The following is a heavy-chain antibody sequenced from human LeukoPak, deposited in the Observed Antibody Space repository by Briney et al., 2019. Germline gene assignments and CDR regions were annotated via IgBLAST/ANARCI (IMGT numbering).Heavy chain of an antibody. CDR2: IYYSGST. J-gene: IGHJ4*02. CDR3: AREAMYSYGNSFDY. D-gene: IGHD5-18*01. Sequence: TASETLSLTCTVSGGSVSSGSYYWSWIRQPPGKGLEWIGYIYYSGSTNYNPSLKSRVTISVDTSKNQFSLKLSSVTAADTAVYHCAREAMYSYGNSFDYWGQGTLVTVSS. V-gene: IGHV4-61*01. CDR1: GGSVSSGSYY.